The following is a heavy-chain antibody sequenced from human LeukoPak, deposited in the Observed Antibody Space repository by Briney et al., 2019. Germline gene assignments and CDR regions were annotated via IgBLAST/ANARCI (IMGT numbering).Heavy chain of an antibody. CDR2: ISSYNGNT. J-gene: IGHJ4*02. Sequence: ASVKVSCKASGYTFTSYGISWVRQAPGQGLEWMGWISSYNGNTNYAQKFQGRVAMTTDTSTTTAYMELRGLRFNDTAVYYCARAGSGSGWYFDYWGQGTLVTASS. D-gene: IGHD6-19*01. V-gene: IGHV1-18*01. CDR1: GYTFTSYG. CDR3: ARAGSGSGWYFDY.